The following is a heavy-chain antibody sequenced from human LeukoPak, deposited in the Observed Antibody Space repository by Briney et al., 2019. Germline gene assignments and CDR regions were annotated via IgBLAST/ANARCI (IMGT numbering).Heavy chain of an antibody. D-gene: IGHD4-11*01. CDR3: ARGPLYSSNWFDP. CDR1: GYTFTSYY. CDR2: MNPNSGNT. J-gene: IGHJ5*02. Sequence: GASVKVSCKASGYTFTSYYMHWVRQATGQGLEWMGWMNPNSGNTGYAQKFQGRVTITRNTSISTAYMELSSLRSEDTAVYYCARGPLYSSNWFDPWGQGTLVTVSS. V-gene: IGHV1-8*03.